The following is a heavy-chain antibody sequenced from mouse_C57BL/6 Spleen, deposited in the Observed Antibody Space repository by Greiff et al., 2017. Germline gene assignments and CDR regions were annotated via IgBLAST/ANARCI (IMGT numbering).Heavy chain of an antibody. CDR2: IDPEDGDT. D-gene: IGHD2-1*01. J-gene: IGHJ4*01. Sequence: EVQLQQSGAELVRPGASVKLSCTASGFNIKDYYMHWVKQRPEQGLEWIGRIDPEDGDTEYAPKFQGKATMTADTSSNTAYLQLSSLTSEDTAVYYCTLSYYGHHEAMDYWGQGTSVTVSS. CDR3: TLSYYGHHEAMDY. V-gene: IGHV14-1*01. CDR1: GFNIKDYY.